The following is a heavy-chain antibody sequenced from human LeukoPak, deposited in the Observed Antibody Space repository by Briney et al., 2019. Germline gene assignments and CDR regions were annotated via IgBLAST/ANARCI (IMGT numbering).Heavy chain of an antibody. V-gene: IGHV3-33*06. Sequence: GESLRLSCAASGFTFSNYGMHWVRQAPGKGLEWVAVIWYDGSNKYYADSVKGRFTISRDNSKNTLYLQMNSLRAEDTAVYYCAKDGSGSYLDYWGQGTLVTVSS. D-gene: IGHD3-10*01. CDR2: IWYDGSNK. J-gene: IGHJ4*02. CDR3: AKDGSGSYLDY. CDR1: GFTFSNYG.